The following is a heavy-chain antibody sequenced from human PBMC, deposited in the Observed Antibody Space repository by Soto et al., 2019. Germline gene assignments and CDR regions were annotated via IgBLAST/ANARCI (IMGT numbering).Heavy chain of an antibody. CDR2: INGGGGHT. V-gene: IGHV3-23*01. J-gene: IGHJ4*02. D-gene: IGHD2-2*01. CDR3: ATAHWVYSSTWFLCDY. Sequence: EAQLLQSGGGLVQPGGSLRLSCAASGFKFSTFAMRRIRQAPGKGREWVSGINGGGGHTDYADSVKGRFTISRDNSKNTLDLQMSSLRAEDTAVYYCATAHWVYSSTWFLCDYWGQGSLVTVSS. CDR1: GFKFSTFA.